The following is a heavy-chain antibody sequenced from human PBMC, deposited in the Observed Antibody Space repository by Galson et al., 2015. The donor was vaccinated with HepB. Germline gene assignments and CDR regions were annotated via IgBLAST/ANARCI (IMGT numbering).Heavy chain of an antibody. D-gene: IGHD1-1*01. CDR3: ARRDLERPFDP. CDR2: ISSSSSYI. Sequence: SLRLSCAAFGFTFSSYSMNWVRQAPGKGLEWVSSISSSSSYIYYADSVKGRFTISRDNAKNSLFLQMNSLRAEDTAVYYCARRDLERPFDPWGQGTLVTVSS. V-gene: IGHV3-21*01. CDR1: GFTFSSYS. J-gene: IGHJ5*02.